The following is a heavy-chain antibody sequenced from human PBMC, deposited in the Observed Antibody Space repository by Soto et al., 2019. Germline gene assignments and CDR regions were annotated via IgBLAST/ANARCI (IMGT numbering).Heavy chain of an antibody. CDR3: ARCPSSRYGSGSYYDY. CDR1: GGSISSGGYY. J-gene: IGHJ4*02. Sequence: QVQLQESGPGLVKPSQTLSLTCTVSGGSISSGGYYWSWIRQHPGKGLEWIGYIYYSGSTYYNPSIKSRFTISVDTSKNQFSLKLSSVTAADTAVYYCARCPSSRYGSGSYYDYWGQGTLVTVSS. D-gene: IGHD3-10*01. CDR2: IYYSGST. V-gene: IGHV4-31*03.